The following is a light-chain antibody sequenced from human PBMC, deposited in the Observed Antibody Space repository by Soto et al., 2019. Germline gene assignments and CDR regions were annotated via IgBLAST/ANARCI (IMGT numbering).Light chain of an antibody. CDR2: EVS. V-gene: IGLV2-14*01. CDR3: SSFTSINTWV. Sequence: QSVLTQPASVSGSPGQSITISCTGTSSDVGGYNYVSWYQQHPGKAPKLMIYEVSNQPSGVSNRFSASKSGNTASLTISGLQAEDEADYYCSSFTSINTWVFGGGTKLTVL. J-gene: IGLJ3*02. CDR1: SSDVGGYNY.